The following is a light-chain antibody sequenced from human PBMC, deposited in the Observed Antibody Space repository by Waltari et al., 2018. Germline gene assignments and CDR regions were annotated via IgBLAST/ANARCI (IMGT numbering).Light chain of an antibody. CDR1: QSVLFSSNNKDF. V-gene: IGKV4-1*01. CDR2: WAS. CDR3: HKYFKSPWT. Sequence: DIVMTQSPDSLAVSLGERATINCKSSQSVLFSSNNKDFLAWHQQKPGRPPKLLIYWASTRYSGVPARFSASGYGTNFTLTISSLQAEDVAVYYCHKYFKSPWTFGRGTQVEIK. J-gene: IGKJ1*01.